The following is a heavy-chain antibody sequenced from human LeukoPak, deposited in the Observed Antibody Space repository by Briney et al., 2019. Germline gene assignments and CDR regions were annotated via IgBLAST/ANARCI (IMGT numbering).Heavy chain of an antibody. CDR3: AKDYGSGSYCHFEY. CDR2: ISWNSGTI. V-gene: IGHV3-9*01. J-gene: IGHJ4*02. CDR1: GFRFDDYA. Sequence: GGSLRLSCPASGFRFDDYAMHWVRQVPGKGLEWVSGISWNSGTIDYADSVKGRFTISRDTAKNSLYLQMTSLRAEDTALYYCAKDYGSGSYCHFEYWGQGTLVTVSS. D-gene: IGHD3-10*01.